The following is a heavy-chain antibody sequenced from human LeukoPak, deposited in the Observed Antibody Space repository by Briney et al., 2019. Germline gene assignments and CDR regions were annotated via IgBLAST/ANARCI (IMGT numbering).Heavy chain of an antibody. Sequence: GSVKVSCKASGYTFTSYYMHWVRQAPGQGLEWMGPINPNSGGTNYAQTFKGRFTMTRDTSISTAYLELSRLRPHDTAVYYCARPGRYYDTADFDYWGQGTLVTVSS. V-gene: IGHV1-2*06. CDR3: ARPGRYYDTADFDY. J-gene: IGHJ4*02. CDR1: GYTFTSYY. CDR2: INPNSGGT. D-gene: IGHD3-22*01.